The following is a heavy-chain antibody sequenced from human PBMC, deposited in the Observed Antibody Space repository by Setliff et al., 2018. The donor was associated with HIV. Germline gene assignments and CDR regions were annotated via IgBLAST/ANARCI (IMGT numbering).Heavy chain of an antibody. Sequence: SETLSLTCTVSGGSISGYYCNWIRQPPGKALQSIGYIYSSGNTYHNPSLKSRVTISVDTSKNQCSLRLSSVTAADPAVYYCARHLSNSLDYWGQGTLVTVSS. CDR2: IYSSGNT. D-gene: IGHD7-27*01. V-gene: IGHV4-59*08. J-gene: IGHJ4*02. CDR1: GGSISGYY. CDR3: ARHLSNSLDY.